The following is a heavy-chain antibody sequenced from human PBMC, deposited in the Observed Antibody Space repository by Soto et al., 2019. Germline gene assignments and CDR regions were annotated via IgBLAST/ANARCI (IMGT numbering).Heavy chain of an antibody. V-gene: IGHV3-23*01. CDR1: GFTFSSYA. D-gene: IGHD2-2*01. J-gene: IGHJ6*02. CDR2: ISGSGGST. Sequence: EVPLLESGGGLVQPGGSLRLSCAASGFTFSSYAMSWVRQAPGKGLEWVSAISGSGGSTYYADSVKGRFTISRDNSKNTLYLQMNSLRAEDTAVYYCAKVTILPAAAHYGMDVWGQGTTVTVSS. CDR3: AKVTILPAAAHYGMDV.